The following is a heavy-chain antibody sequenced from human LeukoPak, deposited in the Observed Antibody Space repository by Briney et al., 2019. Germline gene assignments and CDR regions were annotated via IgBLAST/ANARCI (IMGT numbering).Heavy chain of an antibody. CDR2: IYYSGST. J-gene: IGHJ4*02. CDR3: ARIEGDNSLDY. Sequence: SETLSLTCTVSGGSISSYYWSWIRQPPGKGLEWIGYIYYSGSTNYNPSLKSRVTISVDTSKNQFSLKLSSVTAADTAVYYCARIEGDNSLDYWGQGTLVTVSS. V-gene: IGHV4-59*01. CDR1: GGSISSYY. D-gene: IGHD3-16*01.